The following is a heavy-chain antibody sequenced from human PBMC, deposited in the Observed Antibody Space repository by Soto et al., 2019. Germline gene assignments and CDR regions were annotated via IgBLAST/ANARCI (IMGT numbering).Heavy chain of an antibody. CDR2: ISYDGTNK. CDR1: GFIFSDHN. D-gene: IGHD6-13*01. CDR3: AKDRSNSWSFDY. V-gene: IGHV3-30*18. Sequence: GGSLRLSCAASGFIFSDHNMHWVRQAPGKGLEWVAVISYDGTNKYYADSVKGRFTISRDNSGNTLSLQMNSLGAGDTAVYYCAKDRSNSWSFDYWGQGILVTVSS. J-gene: IGHJ4*02.